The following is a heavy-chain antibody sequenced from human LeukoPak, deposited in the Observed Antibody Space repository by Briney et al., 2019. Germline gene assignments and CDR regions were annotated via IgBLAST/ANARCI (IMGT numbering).Heavy chain of an antibody. V-gene: IGHV3-53*01. CDR3: VTSRDSSGWYPFQR. CDR2: IYRGGRTEYA. Sequence: GGSLRLSCAASGFSVSSNYMSWVRQAPGKELEWVSVIYRGGRTEYAEYADSVKGRFTISRDNSKNTLYLQMNSLRAEDTAVYYCVTSRDSSGWYPFQRWGQGTLVTVAS. CDR1: GFSVSSNY. J-gene: IGHJ1*01. D-gene: IGHD6-19*01.